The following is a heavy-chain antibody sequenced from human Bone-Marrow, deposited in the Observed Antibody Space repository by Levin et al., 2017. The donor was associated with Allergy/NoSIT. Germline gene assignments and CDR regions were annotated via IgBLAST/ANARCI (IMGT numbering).Heavy chain of an antibody. V-gene: IGHV3-48*03. CDR2: ISSSGSTI. D-gene: IGHD2-15*01. CDR1: GFTFSSYE. Sequence: PGGSLRLSCAASGFTFSSYEMNWVRQAPGKGLEWVSYISSSGSTIYYADSVKGRFTISRDNAKNSLYLQMNSLRAEDTAVYYCARLEIFCSGGSCYSYDAFDIWGQGTMVTVSS. J-gene: IGHJ3*02. CDR3: ARLEIFCSGGSCYSYDAFDI.